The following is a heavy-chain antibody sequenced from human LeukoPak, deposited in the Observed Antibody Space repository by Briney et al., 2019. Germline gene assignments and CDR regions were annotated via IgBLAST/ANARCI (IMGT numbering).Heavy chain of an antibody. V-gene: IGHV3-7*01. CDR1: GFIFRNYW. D-gene: IGHD3-3*01. J-gene: IGHJ4*02. CDR2: IREDGSEK. CDR3: ARDWSDGFDY. Sequence: GGSLRLSCAASGFIFRNYWMSWVRQAPGKGLEWVASIREDGSEKYYVDSVKGRFTISRDNAKNSVYLQMNSLRADDTAVYCCARDWSDGFDYWGQGTLVTVSS.